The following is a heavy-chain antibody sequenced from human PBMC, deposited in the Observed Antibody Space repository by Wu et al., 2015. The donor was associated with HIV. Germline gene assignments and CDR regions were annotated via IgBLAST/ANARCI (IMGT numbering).Heavy chain of an antibody. CDR2: IIPIFGTA. Sequence: QVQLVQSGADVKKPGSSVRVSCKASGGTFNSFAISWVRQAPGQGLEWMGGIIPIFGTANYAQKFQGRITITTDESTSTAYMDLSSLRSEDTAVYYCARGGPAATKLYSDYYAMDVWGQGP. V-gene: IGHV1-69*05. CDR1: GGTFNSFA. CDR3: ARGGPAATKLYSDYYAMDV. J-gene: IGHJ6*02. D-gene: IGHD2-2*01.